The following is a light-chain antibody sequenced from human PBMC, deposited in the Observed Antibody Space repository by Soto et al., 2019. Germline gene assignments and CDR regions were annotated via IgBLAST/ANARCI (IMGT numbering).Light chain of an antibody. J-gene: IGLJ1*01. Sequence: QSGLAQPRSVCGSPGQSVTISCTGTGSDVGNYNYVSWFQQHPGKAPKRMIYDVTKRPSGVPDRFSGSKSGNTASLTISGLQAEDEADYYCCSYGDTYTHVFGTGTKVTLL. CDR2: DVT. CDR3: CSYGDTYTHV. CDR1: GSDVGNYNY. V-gene: IGLV2-11*01.